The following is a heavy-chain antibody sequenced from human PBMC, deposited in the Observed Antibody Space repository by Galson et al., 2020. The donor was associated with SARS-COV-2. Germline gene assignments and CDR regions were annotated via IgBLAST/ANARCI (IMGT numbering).Heavy chain of an antibody. J-gene: IGHJ5*02. CDR3: VAFVAGGSGKGP. Sequence: SETLSLTCTVSKGSISGSYHWNWIRQSAGKGLEWIGRVESSGSTRYNPTLTSRVTISVDTSKNQFSLNLSSVTAADTAVYYCVAFVAGGSGKGPWGQGALVTVSS. D-gene: IGHD2-21*01. CDR2: VESSGST. V-gene: IGHV4-61*02. CDR1: KGSISGSYH.